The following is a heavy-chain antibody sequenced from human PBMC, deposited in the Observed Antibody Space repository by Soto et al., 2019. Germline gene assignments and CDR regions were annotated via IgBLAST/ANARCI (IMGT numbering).Heavy chain of an antibody. CDR3: ARGRGDWNDVWSYYYYMGV. D-gene: IGHD1-1*01. J-gene: IGHJ6*03. V-gene: IGHV1-69*13. CDR1: GGTFSSYA. CDR2: IIPIFGTA. Sequence: SVKVSCKASGGTFSSYASSWVRQAPGQGLEWMGGIIPIFGTANYAQKFQGRVTITADESISTAYMELSSLRSEDTAVYYCARGRGDWNDVWSYYYYMGVWGKGTTVTVSS.